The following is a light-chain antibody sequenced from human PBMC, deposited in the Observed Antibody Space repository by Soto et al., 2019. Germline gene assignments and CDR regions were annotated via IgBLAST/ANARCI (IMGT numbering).Light chain of an antibody. V-gene: IGLV1-47*01. J-gene: IGLJ2*01. CDR2: KND. CDR1: SSNIGSNF. CDR3: AAWDDSLSGRVV. Sequence: QSALTQPPSASETPGQRVTISCSGSSSNIGSNFVYWYKQVTGTAPTLLIFKNDQRPSGVPDRFSGTKSGTSASLAISGLRPEDEAHYYCAAWDDSLSGRVVFGGGTKLTVL.